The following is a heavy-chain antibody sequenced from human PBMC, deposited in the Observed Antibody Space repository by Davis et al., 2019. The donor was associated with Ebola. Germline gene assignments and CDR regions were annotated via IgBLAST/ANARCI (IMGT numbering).Heavy chain of an antibody. CDR2: ISSGGTTI. CDR3: ARDSKRYFDWQVDY. V-gene: IGHV3-11*01. J-gene: IGHJ4*02. D-gene: IGHD3-9*01. Sequence: GESLKISCAASGFTFSDYYMSWIRQAPGKGPEWVSFISSGGTTIYYADSVKGRFTISRDNAKKSLYLQMNSLRAEDTAVYYCARDSKRYFDWQVDYWGQGTLVTVSS. CDR1: GFTFSDYY.